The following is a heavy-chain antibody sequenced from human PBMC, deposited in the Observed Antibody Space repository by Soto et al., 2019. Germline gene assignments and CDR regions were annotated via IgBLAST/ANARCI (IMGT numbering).Heavy chain of an antibody. Sequence: QVQLQESGPGLVKPSQTLSLTCTVSGGSISSGDYYWSWIRQPPGKGLEWIGYIYYSGSTYYNPYVSRPVTKTVDTSRNLCTLTLSSVTAADTSVYYGAREVLTLYYDFWSGYADYWAKGTLVTVSS. CDR3: AREVLTLYYDFWSGYADY. CDR2: IYYSGST. CDR1: GGSISSGDYY. D-gene: IGHD3-3*01. J-gene: IGHJ4*02. V-gene: IGHV4-30-4*01.